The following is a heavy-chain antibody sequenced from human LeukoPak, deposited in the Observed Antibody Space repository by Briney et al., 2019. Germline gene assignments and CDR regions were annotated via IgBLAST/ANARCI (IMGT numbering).Heavy chain of an antibody. J-gene: IGHJ5*02. CDR1: GFPFRSYD. Sequence: GGSLRLSCAASGFPFRSYDFHWVRQDTGKGLEWVSGIGTAGDTYYPGSVKGRFTISRENAKNSLYLQMNSLRAANTAVYYCARGSSLGLDPWGQGTLVTVSP. CDR2: IGTAGDT. CDR3: ARGSSLGLDP. V-gene: IGHV3-13*04.